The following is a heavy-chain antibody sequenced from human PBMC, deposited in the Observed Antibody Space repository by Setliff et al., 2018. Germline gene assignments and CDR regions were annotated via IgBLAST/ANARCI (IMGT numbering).Heavy chain of an antibody. CDR3: ARDLGNWFDP. CDR2: IYNSDST. D-gene: IGHD3-16*01. J-gene: IGHJ5*01. CDR1: GLIVSDIH. V-gene: IGHV3-53*01. Sequence: GESLRLSCVVSGLIVSDIHMTWVRQTPGKGLEWLSVIYNSDSTYYTDSVKGRFTISRDNSKNTVYLQMNNLRADDTAIYYCARDLGNWFDPWGQGTLVTVSS.